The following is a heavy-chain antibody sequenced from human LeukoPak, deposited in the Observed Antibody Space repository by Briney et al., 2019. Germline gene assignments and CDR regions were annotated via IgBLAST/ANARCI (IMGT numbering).Heavy chain of an antibody. V-gene: IGHV3-11*01. D-gene: IGHD6-19*01. CDR3: AREGGWARGSEAFDI. CDR1: GYTFSDYY. J-gene: IGHJ3*02. CDR2: ISSSVITI. Sequence: GGSLRLSCAASGYTFSDYYMSWIRQAPGKGLRWGSYISSSVITIYYEDSLKGRVTSSRDNAKNSLYLQMNSLRDEDTAVYYCAREGGWARGSEAFDIWGQGTMVTVSS.